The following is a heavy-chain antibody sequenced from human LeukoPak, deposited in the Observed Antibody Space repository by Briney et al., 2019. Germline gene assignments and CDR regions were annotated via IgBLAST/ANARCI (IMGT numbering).Heavy chain of an antibody. CDR2: IYTSGST. CDR1: GGSISSYY. CDR3: AREDPVLRFLEWSANPHYYYYMDV. Sequence: SETLSLTCTVSGGSISSYYWSWIRQPAGKGLEWIGRIYTSGSTNYNPSLKSRVTMSVDTSKNQFSLKLSSVTAADTAVYYCAREDPVLRFLEWSANPHYYYYMDVWGKGTTVTVSS. V-gene: IGHV4-4*07. J-gene: IGHJ6*03. D-gene: IGHD3-3*01.